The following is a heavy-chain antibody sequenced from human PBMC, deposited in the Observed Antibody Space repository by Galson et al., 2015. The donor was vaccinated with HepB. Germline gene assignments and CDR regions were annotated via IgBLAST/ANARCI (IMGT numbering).Heavy chain of an antibody. D-gene: IGHD6-25*01. V-gene: IGHV3-30*02. CDR3: ARDSGDGAFDS. Sequence: SLRLSCAGSGFTFSNYGIHWVRQAPGKGLEWVAFIRSDGTNKYYEDSVKGRCTISRDNSKNTLYLEMNSLRPEDLGIYYCARDSGDGAFDSWGQGTMVTVSS. CDR2: IRSDGTNK. J-gene: IGHJ3*01. CDR1: GFTFSNYG.